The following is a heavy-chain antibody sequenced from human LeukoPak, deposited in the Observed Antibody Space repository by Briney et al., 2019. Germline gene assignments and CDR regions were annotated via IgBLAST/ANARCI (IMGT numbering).Heavy chain of an antibody. V-gene: IGHV4-30-4*01. CDR3: IRGPHFDALKNYYYGLDV. CDR1: GGSFSSGNFY. Sequence: SQTLSLTCTVPGGSFSSGNFYWSCIRQPPGKGLECIGYIHYSGSTYYNPSLKSRVTISIDTSENQFSLKLSSVTVADTAVYSCIRGPHFDALKNYYYGLDVWGQGTTVTVSS. D-gene: IGHD3-3*02. J-gene: IGHJ6*02. CDR2: IHYSGST.